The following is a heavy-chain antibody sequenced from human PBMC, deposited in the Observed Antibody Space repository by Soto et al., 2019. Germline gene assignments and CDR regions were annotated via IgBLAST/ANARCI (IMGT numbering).Heavy chain of an antibody. CDR2: ISSNSAYI. V-gene: IGHV3-21*01. D-gene: IGHD6-13*01. CDR1: GFTLGDFT. J-gene: IGHJ5*02. CDR3: TRDASRDSSARGWFDP. Sequence: PGGSLRLSCSGSGFTLGDFTMNWVRQAPGKGLEWVSTISSNSAYIYYTDALRGRFTISRDNAKNSLHLQMNSLRAEDTAVYYCTRDASRDSSARGWFDPWGPGTLVTVSS.